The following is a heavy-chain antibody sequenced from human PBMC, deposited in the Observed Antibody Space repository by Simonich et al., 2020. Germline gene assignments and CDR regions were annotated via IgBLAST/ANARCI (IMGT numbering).Heavy chain of an antibody. V-gene: IGHV4-38-2*01. CDR3: ARVGYSNYYNYGMDV. J-gene: IGHJ6*02. Sequence: QVQLQESGPGLVKPSETLSLTCAVSGYSISSGYYWGWIRQPPGKGLEWIGSIYHSGSTYYNPSLKSRVTISVDPSKNQFSLKLSSVTAADTAVYYCARVGYSNYYNYGMDVWGQGTTVTVSS. CDR1: GYSISSGYY. CDR2: IYHSGST. D-gene: IGHD6-13*01.